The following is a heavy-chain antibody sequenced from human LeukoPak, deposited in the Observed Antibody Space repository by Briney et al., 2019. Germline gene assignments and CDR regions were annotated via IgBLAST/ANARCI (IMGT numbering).Heavy chain of an antibody. CDR1: GGTFSSYA. CDR3: ARHRLRNRGYSYGDAFDI. V-gene: IGHV1-69*13. Sequence: SVKVSCKASGGTFSSYAISWVRQAPGQGLEWMGGIIPIFGTANYAQKFQGRVTITADESTSTAYMELSGLRSEDTAVYYCARHRLRNRGYSYGDAFDIWGQGTMVTVSS. CDR2: IIPIFGTA. D-gene: IGHD5-18*01. J-gene: IGHJ3*02.